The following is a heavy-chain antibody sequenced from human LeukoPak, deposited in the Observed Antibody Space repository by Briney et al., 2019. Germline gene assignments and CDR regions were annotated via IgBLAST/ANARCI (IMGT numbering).Heavy chain of an antibody. CDR2: IIPIFGTA. D-gene: IGHD6-13*01. V-gene: IGHV1-69*05. CDR3: ARGLYSSSWSHYYYYMDV. Sequence: GASVKVSCKASGGTFSSYAISWVRQAPGQGLEWMGGIIPIFGTANYAQKFQGRVTITTDESTSTAYMELSSLRSEGTAVYYCARGLYSSSWSHYYYYMDVWGKGTTVTVSS. J-gene: IGHJ6*03. CDR1: GGTFSSYA.